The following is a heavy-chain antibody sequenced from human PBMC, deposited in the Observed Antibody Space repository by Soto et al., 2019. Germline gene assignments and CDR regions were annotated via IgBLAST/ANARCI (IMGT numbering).Heavy chain of an antibody. CDR3: TRLRSSGWYPYDY. V-gene: IGHV3-73*01. CDR2: IRSKANSYAT. CDR1: GFTFSGSA. J-gene: IGHJ4*02. D-gene: IGHD6-19*01. Sequence: GGSLRLSCAASGFTFSGSAMHWVRQASGKGLEWVGRIRSKANSYATAYAASVKGRFTISRDDSKNTADLQMNSLKTEDTAVYYCTRLRSSGWYPYDYWGQGTLVTVSS.